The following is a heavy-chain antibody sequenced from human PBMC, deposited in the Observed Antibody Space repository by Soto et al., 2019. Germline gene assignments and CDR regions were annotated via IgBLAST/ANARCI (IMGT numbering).Heavy chain of an antibody. J-gene: IGHJ4*02. Sequence: EVQLLESGGGLVQPGGSLRLSCAASGFSFSSYAMSWVRQAPGKGLEWVSAISGSGVSTYYADSVKGRFTISRDNSKNTLYLQMNSLRAEDTAVYYCAKEHHYSSSWSEFDYWGQGTLVTVSS. V-gene: IGHV3-23*01. CDR1: GFSFSSYA. CDR3: AKEHHYSSSWSEFDY. CDR2: ISGSGVST. D-gene: IGHD6-13*01.